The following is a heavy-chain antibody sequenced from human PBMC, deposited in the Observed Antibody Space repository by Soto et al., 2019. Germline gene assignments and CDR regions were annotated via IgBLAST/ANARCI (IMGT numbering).Heavy chain of an antibody. CDR1: GGTFSSYT. V-gene: IGHV1-69*08. Sequence: QVQLVQSGAEVKKPGSSVKVSCKASGGTFSSYTISWVRQAPGQGLEWMGRIIPILGIANYAQKFQGRVTISADKSTSTAYMELSSLRSKDTAVYFCARDVAVDRSGGRAAAGHNWFDPWGHGTLVTVSS. CDR3: ARDVAVDRSGGRAAAGHNWFDP. J-gene: IGHJ5*02. CDR2: IIPILGIA. D-gene: IGHD6-13*01.